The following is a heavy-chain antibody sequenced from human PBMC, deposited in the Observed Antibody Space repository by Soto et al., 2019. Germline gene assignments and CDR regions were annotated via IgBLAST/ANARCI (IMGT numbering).Heavy chain of an antibody. V-gene: IGHV3-53*01. CDR2: VYIDGGT. CDR3: AREPLWSGSLPLDAFDI. CDR1: GFIVTNTY. D-gene: IGHD3-3*01. Sequence: EVKLVPSGGGLIQPGGSLRLSCTASGFIVTNTYMSWVRQAPGKGLEWVSVVYIDGGTEYADPVKGRFTTFRDNSKNTLHLQMNSLRAEDTAVYYCAREPLWSGSLPLDAFDIWGQGTMVTVSS. J-gene: IGHJ3*02.